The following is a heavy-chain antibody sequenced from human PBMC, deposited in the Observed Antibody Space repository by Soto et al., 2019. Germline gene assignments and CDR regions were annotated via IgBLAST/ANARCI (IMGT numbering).Heavy chain of an antibody. D-gene: IGHD3-10*01. CDR3: ARQEEYYGSGSYFDY. CDR1: GGSISSSNYY. Sequence: QLLESGPGLVKPSETLSLTCTVSGGSISSSNYYWGWIRQPPGKGLEWIGSIYYSGSTYYNPSLKSRVTISVDTSKNQFSLKLTSVTAADTAVYYCARQEEYYGSGSYFDYWGQRTLVTVSS. CDR2: IYYSGST. J-gene: IGHJ4*02. V-gene: IGHV4-39*01.